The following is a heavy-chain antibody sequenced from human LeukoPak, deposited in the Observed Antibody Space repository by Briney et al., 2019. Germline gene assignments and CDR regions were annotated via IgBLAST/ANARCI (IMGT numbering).Heavy chain of an antibody. CDR1: GGSISSYY. CDR2: IYYSGST. D-gene: IGHD3-3*01. J-gene: IGHJ3*01. CDR3: ARGIFGMVLNAFDL. V-gene: IGHV4-59*01. Sequence: SETLSLTCTVSGGSISSYYWSWIRQPPGKGLEWIGYIYYSGSTNYNPSLKSRVTISVDTSKNQFSLKLSSVTAADTAVYYCARGIFGMVLNAFDLWGRGTMVTVSS.